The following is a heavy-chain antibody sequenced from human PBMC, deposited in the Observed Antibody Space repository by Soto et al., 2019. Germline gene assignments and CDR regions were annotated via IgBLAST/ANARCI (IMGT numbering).Heavy chain of an antibody. CDR2: ITGSGGVT. V-gene: IGHV3-23*01. D-gene: IGHD3-22*01. J-gene: IGHJ6*02. CDR3: VKGLDNYNDHV. CDR1: GSTFSRYV. Sequence: PGGSLILSCAAAGSTFSRYVMTWGRQAPGKGLEWVSAITGSGGVTYYADSVKGRFTISRDNSKNTVNLQMNSLRAEDTAVYYCVKGLDNYNDHVWGQGTTVTVSS.